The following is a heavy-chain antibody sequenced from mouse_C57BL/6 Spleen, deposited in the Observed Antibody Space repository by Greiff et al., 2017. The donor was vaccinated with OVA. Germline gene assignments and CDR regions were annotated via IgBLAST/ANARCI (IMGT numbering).Heavy chain of an antibody. V-gene: IGHV5-17*01. CDR2: ISSGSSTI. J-gene: IGHJ3*01. CDR3: ARPKDSSGSFAY. CDR1: GFTFSDYG. Sequence: EVQLVESGGGLVKPGGSLKLSCAASGFTFSDYGMHWVRQAPEKGLEWVAYISSGSSTIYYADTVKGRFTISRDNAKNTLFLQMTSLRSEDTAMYYCARPKDSSGSFAYWGQGTLVTVSA. D-gene: IGHD3-2*02.